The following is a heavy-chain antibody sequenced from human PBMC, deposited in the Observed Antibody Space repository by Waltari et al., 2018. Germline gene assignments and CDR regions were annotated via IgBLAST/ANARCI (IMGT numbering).Heavy chain of an antibody. CDR2: KWYDGSNK. J-gene: IGHJ3*02. CDR3: ARGSTVSHAFDI. Sequence: QVQLVESGGGVVQPGRSLRLSCAASGFTFSSYGMHWVRQAPGKGLEWVEVKWYDGSNKYYADSVKGRFTISRDNSKNTLYLQMNSLRAEDTAVYYCARGSTVSHAFDIWGQGTMVTVSS. CDR1: GFTFSSYG. D-gene: IGHD4-17*01. V-gene: IGHV3-33*01.